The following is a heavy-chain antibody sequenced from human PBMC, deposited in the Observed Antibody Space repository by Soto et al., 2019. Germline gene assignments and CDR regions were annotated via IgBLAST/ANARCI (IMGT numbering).Heavy chain of an antibody. D-gene: IGHD1-26*01. CDR2: IYPVDSDT. Sequence: PGESLKISCKGSGNNFLSEWIDWVRQKPGKGLEWVGVIYPVDSDTRYSPSFQGQVTISVDKSTLTAYLRWGSLRASDTAMYYCAGGSSGDYFDSWGHGTLVTVSS. J-gene: IGHJ4*01. CDR3: AGGSSGDYFDS. CDR1: GNNFLSEW. V-gene: IGHV5-51*01.